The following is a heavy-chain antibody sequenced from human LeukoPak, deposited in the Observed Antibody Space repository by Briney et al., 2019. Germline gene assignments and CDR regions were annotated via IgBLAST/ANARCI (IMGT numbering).Heavy chain of an antibody. CDR1: GYSISSGYY. CDR3: ARRYYDFWSGYYPAAFDI. CDR2: IYHSGST. J-gene: IGHJ3*02. Sequence: SETLSLTCAVSGYSISSGYYWGWIRQPPGKGLEWIGSIYHSGSTYYNPSLKSRVTISVDTSKNQFSLKLSSVTAADTAVYYCARRYYDFWSGYYPAAFDIWGQGTMATVSS. V-gene: IGHV4-38-2*01. D-gene: IGHD3-3*01.